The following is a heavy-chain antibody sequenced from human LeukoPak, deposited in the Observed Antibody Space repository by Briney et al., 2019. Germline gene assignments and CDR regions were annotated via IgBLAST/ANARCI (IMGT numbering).Heavy chain of an antibody. CDR3: AKGRYYHDSSGSINGDY. D-gene: IGHD3-22*01. J-gene: IGHJ4*02. V-gene: IGHV3-33*03. CDR2: IWYDGSNK. CDR1: GFTFSSYG. Sequence: GGSLRLSCAVSGFTFSSYGMHWVRQAPGKGLEWVAVIWYDGSNKYYADSVKGRSTISRDNSKNTLYLQMSSLRVEDTAVYYCAKGRYYHDSSGSINGDYWGQGTLVTVSS.